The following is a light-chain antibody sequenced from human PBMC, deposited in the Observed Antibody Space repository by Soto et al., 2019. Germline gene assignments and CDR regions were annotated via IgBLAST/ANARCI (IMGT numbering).Light chain of an antibody. CDR3: SSYTSSSTLVV. CDR1: SSDVGGYNY. CDR2: DVS. V-gene: IGLV2-14*01. Sequence: QSVLTQPASVSGSPGQSINISCTGTSSDVGGYNYVSWYQQHPGKAPKLMIYDVSNRPSGVSNRFSGSKSGNTASLTISGLQAEDEADYYCSSYTSSSTLVVFGGGTQPTVL. J-gene: IGLJ2*01.